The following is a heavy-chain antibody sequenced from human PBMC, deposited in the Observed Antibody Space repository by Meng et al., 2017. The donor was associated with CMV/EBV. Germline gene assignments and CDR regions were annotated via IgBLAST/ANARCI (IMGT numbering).Heavy chain of an antibody. Sequence: GESLKISCAASGLTFSSYWMSWVRQAPGKGLEWVANIKQDGSEKYYVDSVKGRFTISRDNAKNSLYLQMNSLRAEDTAVYYCARDHATWFDPWGQGTLVTVSS. CDR1: GLTFSSYW. CDR3: ARDHATWFDP. J-gene: IGHJ5*02. V-gene: IGHV3-7*01. CDR2: IKQDGSEK. D-gene: IGHD2-15*01.